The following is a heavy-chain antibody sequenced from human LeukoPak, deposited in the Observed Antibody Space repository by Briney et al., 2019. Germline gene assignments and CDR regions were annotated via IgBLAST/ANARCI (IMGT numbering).Heavy chain of an antibody. J-gene: IGHJ4*02. CDR2: IFSSGST. Sequence: SETLSLTCTVSGGSISSYYWSWIRQPPGKGPEWIGYIFSSGSTTYNPSLKSRVTISVDTSKNQLSLKLGSVTAADTAVYYCARHSSGSGGAFQYWGQGTPVTVSS. CDR3: ARHSSGSGGAFQY. CDR1: GGSISSYY. V-gene: IGHV4-59*08. D-gene: IGHD6-19*01.